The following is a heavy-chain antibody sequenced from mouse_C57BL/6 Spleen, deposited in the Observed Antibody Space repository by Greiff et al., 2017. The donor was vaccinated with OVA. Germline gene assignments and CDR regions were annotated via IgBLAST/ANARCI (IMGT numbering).Heavy chain of an antibody. D-gene: IGHD2-1*01. CDR2: ISSGSSTI. CDR1: GFTFSDYG. V-gene: IGHV5-17*01. J-gene: IGHJ2*01. Sequence: EVMLVESGGGLVKPGGSLKLSCAASGFTFSDYGMHWVRQAPEKGLEWVAYISSGSSTIYYADTVKGRFTISRDNAKNTLFLQMTSLRSEDTAMYYCARIYYGNYVLDYWGQGTTLTVSS. CDR3: ARIYYGNYVLDY.